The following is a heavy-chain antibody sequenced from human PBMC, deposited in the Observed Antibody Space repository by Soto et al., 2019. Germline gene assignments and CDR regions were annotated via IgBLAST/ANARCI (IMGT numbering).Heavy chain of an antibody. D-gene: IGHD3-22*01. CDR2: IYYSGST. CDR3: ARDLRSYYDSSGYYDY. CDR1: GGSVSSGSYY. J-gene: IGHJ4*02. V-gene: IGHV4-61*01. Sequence: SETLSLTCTVSGGSVSSGSYYWSWIRQPPGKGLEWIGYIYYSGSTNYNPSLKSRVTISVDTSKNQFSLKLSSVTAADTAVYYCARDLRSYYDSSGYYDYWGQGTLVTVSS.